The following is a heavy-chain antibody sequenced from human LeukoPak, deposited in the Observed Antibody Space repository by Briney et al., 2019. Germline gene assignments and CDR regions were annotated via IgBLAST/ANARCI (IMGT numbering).Heavy chain of an antibody. CDR2: VDPEDGET. Sequence: ASVKVSCKVSGYIFTDYYMHWVQQAPGKGLEWMGLVDPEDGETIYAEKFQGRVTITADTSTDTAYMELSSLRSEDTAVYYCATQGYDSSGTGGPGAFDIWGQGTMVTVSS. V-gene: IGHV1-69-2*01. CDR1: GYIFTDYY. J-gene: IGHJ3*02. D-gene: IGHD3-22*01. CDR3: ATQGYDSSGTGGPGAFDI.